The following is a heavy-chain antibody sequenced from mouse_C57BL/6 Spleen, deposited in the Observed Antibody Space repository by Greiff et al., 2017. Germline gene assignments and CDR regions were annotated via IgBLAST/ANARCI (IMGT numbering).Heavy chain of an antibody. D-gene: IGHD2-1*01. J-gene: IGHJ4*01. CDR3: ARRGYYGNSYAMDY. V-gene: IGHV1-42*01. Sequence: EVQLQQSGPELVKPGASVKISCKASGYSFTGYYMNWVKQSPEKSLEWIGEINHSTGGTTYNQKFKAKGTLTVDKASSTAYMQLKSLRSEDSAVDYCARRGYYGNSYAMDYWGQGTSVTVSS. CDR2: INHSTGGT. CDR1: GYSFTGYY.